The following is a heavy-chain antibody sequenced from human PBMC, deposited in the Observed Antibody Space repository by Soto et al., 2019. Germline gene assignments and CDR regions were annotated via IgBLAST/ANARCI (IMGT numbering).Heavy chain of an antibody. CDR2: VLSKADGGET. J-gene: IGHJ4*02. CDR3: TTYDYIWGSDRYRWAY. V-gene: IGHV3-15*01. D-gene: IGHD3-16*02. Sequence: GSLGLSWVFAGCLFTKAWMGWGRRVPERGLEWIARVLSKADGGETDYAAPVKDRFTISRDDSTTTSHLQMNSLRTDDTAVYYCTTYDYIWGSDRYRWAYWGQGALVTASS. CDR1: GCLFTKAW.